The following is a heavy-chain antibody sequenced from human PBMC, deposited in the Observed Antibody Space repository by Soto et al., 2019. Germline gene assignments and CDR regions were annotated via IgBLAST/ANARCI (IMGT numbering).Heavy chain of an antibody. CDR1: GFSFSDYN. J-gene: IGHJ4*02. CDR3: AKAPWRAYCGGDCFVDY. CDR2: ITVRGTRI. V-gene: IGHV3-21*01. Sequence: EVQLVESGGGLVKPGGSLRLSCTGSGFSFSDYNINWVRQAPGQGLEWVSSITVRGTRIWQPDSTKGRFTISRDNSNSSLFLQMDSLRPEDTAVYYCAKAPWRAYCGGDCFVDYWGQGTLVTVSS. D-gene: IGHD2-21*02.